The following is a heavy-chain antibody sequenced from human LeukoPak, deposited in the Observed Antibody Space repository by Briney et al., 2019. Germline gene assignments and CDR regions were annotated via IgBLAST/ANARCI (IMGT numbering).Heavy chain of an antibody. Sequence: PSEALSLTCTVSGGSISSSSYYWGWIRQPPGKGLEWIGSIYYSGSTYYNPSLKSRVTISVDTSKNQFSLKLSSVTAADTAVYYCARQEGFYYGSGSPHDYWGQGTLVTVSS. V-gene: IGHV4-39*01. CDR2: IYYSGST. CDR1: GGSISSSSYY. J-gene: IGHJ4*02. D-gene: IGHD3-10*01. CDR3: ARQEGFYYGSGSPHDY.